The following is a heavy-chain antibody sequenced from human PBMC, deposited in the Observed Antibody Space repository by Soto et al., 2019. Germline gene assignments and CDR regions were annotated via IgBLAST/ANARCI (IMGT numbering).Heavy chain of an antibody. CDR3: ARGIIVGGWYPYYFDY. CDR1: GYTFITYA. CDR2: INAGNGNT. V-gene: IGHV1-3*01. Sequence: ASVKVSCKASGYTFITYAMHWVRQAPGQRLEWMGWINAGNGNTKYSQKFQGRVSITRGTSASTAYMELSSLRSEDTAVYYCARGIIVGGWYPYYFDYWGQGTLVTVSS. J-gene: IGHJ4*02. D-gene: IGHD6-19*01.